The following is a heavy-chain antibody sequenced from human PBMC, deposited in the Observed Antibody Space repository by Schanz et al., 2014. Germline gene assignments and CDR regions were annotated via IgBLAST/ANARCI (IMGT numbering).Heavy chain of an antibody. Sequence: VQLVESGGGVVQPGRSLRLSCAASGFTFSSYAMHWVRQAPGKGLEWVSYICSSGNTIYYADSVKGRFTISRDNAKNTLYLQMNSLRADDTAVYFCARAHGNNWYGKGLDYWGQGTQVTVSS. J-gene: IGHJ4*02. CDR3: ARAHGNNWYGKGLDY. CDR1: GFTFSSYA. V-gene: IGHV3-48*03. D-gene: IGHD1-1*01. CDR2: ICSSGNTI.